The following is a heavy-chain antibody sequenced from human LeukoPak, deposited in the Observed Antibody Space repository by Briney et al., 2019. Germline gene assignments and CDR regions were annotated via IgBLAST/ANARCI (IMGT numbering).Heavy chain of an antibody. J-gene: IGHJ4*02. V-gene: IGHV3-30-3*01. CDR3: AKGASGWYFDY. Sequence: GSLRLSCAASGFTFTFSRFAMHWVRQAPGKGLEWLAVISYDGSNRYYADSVKGRFTLSRDNSEDTLYLQMNSLKPEDTAVYFCAKGASGWYFDYWGQGTLVTVSS. CDR2: ISYDGSNR. D-gene: IGHD6-19*01. CDR1: GFTFTFSRFA.